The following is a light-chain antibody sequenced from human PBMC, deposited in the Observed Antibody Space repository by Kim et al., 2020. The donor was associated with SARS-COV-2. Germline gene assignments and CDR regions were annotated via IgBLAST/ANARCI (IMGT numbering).Light chain of an antibody. Sequence: AQGKTAGITCGGKEVGVKRVNWYQQRPGQAPVLVMYYDRDRPSGIPERFSGSNSGNTATLAISRVEAGDEADYYCQVWDSGTNHVVFGGGTQLTVL. V-gene: IGLV3-21*04. CDR2: YDR. CDR3: QVWDSGTNHVV. J-gene: IGLJ2*01. CDR1: EVGVKR.